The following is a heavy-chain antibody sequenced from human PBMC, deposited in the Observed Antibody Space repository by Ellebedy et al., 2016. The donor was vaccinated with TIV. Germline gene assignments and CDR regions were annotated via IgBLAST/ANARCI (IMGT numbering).Heavy chain of an antibody. CDR2: ISSYNGNT. CDR1: GYIFTIYG. Sequence: ASVTVSCKASGYIFTIYGINWVRQAPGHGLEWMGWISSYNGNTKYAQKFQGRVTITADESTTTAYMELSSLRSEDTAVYYCARGDGYHLSGYFDYWGQGTLITVSS. J-gene: IGHJ4*02. D-gene: IGHD5-24*01. V-gene: IGHV1-18*04. CDR3: ARGDGYHLSGYFDY.